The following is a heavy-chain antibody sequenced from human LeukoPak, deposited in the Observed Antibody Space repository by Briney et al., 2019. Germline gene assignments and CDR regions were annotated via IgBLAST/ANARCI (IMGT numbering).Heavy chain of an antibody. Sequence: GASVKVSCKASGGTFSSYAISWVRQAPGQGLEWMGGIIPIFVTANYAQKFQGRVTITTDESTSTAYMELSSLRSEDTAVYYCASDTAGYCSGGSCYPYYWGQGTLVTVSS. V-gene: IGHV1-69*05. D-gene: IGHD2-15*01. CDR3: ASDTAGYCSGGSCYPYY. CDR2: IIPIFVTA. J-gene: IGHJ4*02. CDR1: GGTFSSYA.